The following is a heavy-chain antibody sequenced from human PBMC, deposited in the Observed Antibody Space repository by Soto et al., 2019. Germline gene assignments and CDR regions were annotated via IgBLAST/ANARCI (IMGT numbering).Heavy chain of an antibody. J-gene: IGHJ4*02. CDR2: ITSNGVET. CDR3: AKSAPSYYAN. Sequence: GGSLRLSCAASGFTFSGKSMHWVRQAPGKGLDWVALITSNGVETFYADSVRGRFTISRDNSKSTVYLQLNSLRAEDTAIYYCAKSAPSYYANWGQGTQVTVSS. CDR1: GFTFSGKS. V-gene: IGHV3-23*01. D-gene: IGHD3-16*01.